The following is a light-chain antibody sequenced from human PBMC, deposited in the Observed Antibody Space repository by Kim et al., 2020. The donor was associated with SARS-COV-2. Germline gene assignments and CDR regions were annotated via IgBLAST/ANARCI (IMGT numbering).Light chain of an antibody. J-gene: IGLJ2*01. CDR2: RDS. CDR3: QVWDSSTV. V-gene: IGLV3-9*01. Sequence: SYELTQPLSVSVALGQTARITCGGNNIGSKNVHWYQQKPGQAPVLVIYRDSNRLSGIPERFSGSNSGNTATLTISRAQAGDEADYYCQVWDSSTVFGGGT. CDR1: NIGSKN.